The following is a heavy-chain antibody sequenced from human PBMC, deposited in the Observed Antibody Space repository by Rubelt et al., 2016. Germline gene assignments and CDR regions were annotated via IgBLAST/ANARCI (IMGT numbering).Heavy chain of an antibody. CDR2: IYYSGNT. CDR1: GGSFSGYY. D-gene: IGHD3-3*01. J-gene: IGHJ3*02. Sequence: QVQLQEWGAGLLKPSETLSLTCAVYGGSFSGYYWNWIRQSPGKGLEWIGSIYYSGNTYYNPSLKSRVTISLDTSKNQFSLKLTSVTAADTAVFYCARGRGTRSLLRGAIDIWGQGTTVTVSS. V-gene: IGHV4-34*02. CDR3: ARGRGTRSLLRGAIDI.